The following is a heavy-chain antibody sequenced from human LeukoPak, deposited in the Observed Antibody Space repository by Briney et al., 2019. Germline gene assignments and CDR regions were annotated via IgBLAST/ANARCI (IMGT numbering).Heavy chain of an antibody. CDR1: GFTFSSYA. V-gene: IGHV3-23*01. D-gene: IGHD3-9*01. Sequence: GGSLRLSCAASGFTFSSYAMTWVRQAPGKGLEWAATVTGSGSATWHADSVKGRFTISRDNSKNTLYLQMNSLRAEDTAVYYCAKDPKYHDILPGWGQGTLVTVSS. CDR2: VTGSGSAT. CDR3: AKDPKYHDILPG. J-gene: IGHJ4*02.